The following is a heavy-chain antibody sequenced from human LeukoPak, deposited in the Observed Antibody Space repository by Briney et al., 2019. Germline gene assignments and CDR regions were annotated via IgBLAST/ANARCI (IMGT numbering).Heavy chain of an antibody. D-gene: IGHD3-10*01. CDR3: ATSPLAGS. CDR2: VYSVGST. V-gene: IGHV3-53*01. J-gene: IGHJ4*02. CDR1: GFTVSSNY. Sequence: GGSLRLSCVASGFTVSSNYMTWVRQAPGKGLEWVPVVYSVGSTYYADSVRGRFTISRDNSKNTLYLQMNSLRAEDTAVYYCATSPLAGSWGQGTLVTVSS.